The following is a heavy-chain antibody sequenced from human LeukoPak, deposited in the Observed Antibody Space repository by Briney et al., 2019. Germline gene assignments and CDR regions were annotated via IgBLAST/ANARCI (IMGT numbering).Heavy chain of an antibody. J-gene: IGHJ3*02. D-gene: IGHD3-22*01. V-gene: IGHV4-4*07. CDR2: IYTSGST. CDR3: ARSYYDSSWYAFGI. Sequence: PSETLSLTCTVSGGSISSYYWSWIRQPAGKGLEWIGRIYTSGSTNYNPSLKSRVTMSVDTSKNQFSLELSSVTAADTAVYYCARSYYDSSWYAFGIWGQGTMVTVSS. CDR1: GGSISSYY.